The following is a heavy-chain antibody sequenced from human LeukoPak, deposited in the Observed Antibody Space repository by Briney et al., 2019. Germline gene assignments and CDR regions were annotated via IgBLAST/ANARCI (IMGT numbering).Heavy chain of an antibody. CDR2: IYYSGST. CDR3: ARVKRFGGATNGVDY. J-gene: IGHJ4*02. D-gene: IGHD1-26*01. Sequence: SETLSLTCTVPGTSMINSHYWGWIRQSPGKGLEWIGSIYYSGSTFYNPSLKSRITISVDTSKNHFSLELRSVTAADTAIYYCARVKRFGGATNGVDYWGQGTLVTVSS. V-gene: IGHV4-39*02. CDR1: GTSMINSHY.